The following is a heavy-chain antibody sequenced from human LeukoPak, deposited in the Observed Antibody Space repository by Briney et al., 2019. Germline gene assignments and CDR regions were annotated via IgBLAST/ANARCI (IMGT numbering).Heavy chain of an antibody. CDR2: INHSGST. CDR1: GGSFSGYY. J-gene: IGHJ6*03. V-gene: IGHV4-34*01. Sequence: PSETLSLTCAVYGGSFSGYYWSWIRLPPGKGLEWIGEINHSGSTNYNPSLKSRVTISVDTSKNQFSLKLSSVTAADTAVYYCARGRGIAARYYYYMDVWGKGTTVTVSS. D-gene: IGHD6-6*01. CDR3: ARGRGIAARYYYYMDV.